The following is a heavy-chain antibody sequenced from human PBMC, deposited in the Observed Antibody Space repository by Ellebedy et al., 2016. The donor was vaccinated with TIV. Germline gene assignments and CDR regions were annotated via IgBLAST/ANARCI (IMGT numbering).Heavy chain of an antibody. Sequence: GESLKISXAASGFIFSDYWMSWVRQVPGKGLEWVAVINPDGSGKYYVDSVKGRSTISRDNAKNSVSLQMNSLRVEDTAMYYCVRGELLFPGIDSWGQGTLVTVSS. J-gene: IGHJ4*02. D-gene: IGHD1-26*01. CDR2: INPDGSGK. V-gene: IGHV3-7*01. CDR3: VRGELLFPGIDS. CDR1: GFIFSDYW.